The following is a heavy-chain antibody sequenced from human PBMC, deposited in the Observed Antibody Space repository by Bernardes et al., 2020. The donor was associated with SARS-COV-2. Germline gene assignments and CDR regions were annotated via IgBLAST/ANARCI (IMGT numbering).Heavy chain of an antibody. D-gene: IGHD2-21*01. Sequence: ASVKVSCKASGYTFTSYGISWVRQAPGQGLEWMGWISAYNGNTNYAQKLQGRVTMTTDTSTSTAYMELRSLRSDDTAVYYCATLEGGGETYYYYGMDVWGQGTTVTVSS. CDR1: GYTFTSYG. CDR2: ISAYNGNT. J-gene: IGHJ6*02. V-gene: IGHV1-18*04. CDR3: ATLEGGGETYYYYGMDV.